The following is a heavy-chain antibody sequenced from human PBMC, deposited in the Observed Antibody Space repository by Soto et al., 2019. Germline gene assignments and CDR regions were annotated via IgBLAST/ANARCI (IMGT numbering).Heavy chain of an antibody. CDR2: NSAYNGNT. Sequence: GASVKVSCKASGYTFTSYGISWVRQAPGQGLEWMGWNSAYNGNTNYAQKLQGRVTMTTDTSTSTAYMELRSLRSDDTAVYYCARVPEIAASKTKYNWFDPWGQGTLVTVSS. CDR1: GYTFTSYG. CDR3: ARVPEIAASKTKYNWFDP. J-gene: IGHJ5*02. V-gene: IGHV1-18*04. D-gene: IGHD6-13*01.